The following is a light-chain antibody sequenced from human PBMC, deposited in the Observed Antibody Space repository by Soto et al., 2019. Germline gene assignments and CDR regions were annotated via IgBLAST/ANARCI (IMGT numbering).Light chain of an antibody. CDR1: SSDIGSYNR. CDR3: SSYTTSITVV. V-gene: IGLV2-18*02. J-gene: IGLJ2*01. CDR2: EVS. Sequence: QSALAQPPSVSGSPGQSVTISCTGTSSDIGSYNRVSWYQQPPGTAPKLMIYEVSYRPSGVPDRFSGSKSGNTASLTISGLQADDEADYYCSSYTTSITVVFGGGTKLTGL.